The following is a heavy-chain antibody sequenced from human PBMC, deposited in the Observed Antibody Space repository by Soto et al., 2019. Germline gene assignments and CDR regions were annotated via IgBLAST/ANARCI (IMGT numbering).Heavy chain of an antibody. V-gene: IGHV3-23*01. CDR1: GLTMITYA. CDR2: IAGVDI. Sequence: PWGSLRLSCAGNGLTMITYAIIFFRHSAGKGLEWVSTIAGVDIFYADSVQGRFTISIDNSKNLLFLQMNSLTADDTATYYCAKDHFKGNGIYDGFDVWGQGTTVTVSS. D-gene: IGHD1-20*01. CDR3: AKDHFKGNGIYDGFDV. J-gene: IGHJ3*01.